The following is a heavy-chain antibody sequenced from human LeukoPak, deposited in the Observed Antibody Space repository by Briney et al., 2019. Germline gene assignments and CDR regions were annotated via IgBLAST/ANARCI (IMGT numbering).Heavy chain of an antibody. CDR3: AREVLWFGELLNYNYYGTDV. D-gene: IGHD3-10*01. Sequence: ASVKVSCKASGYTFTGYYMHWVRQAPGQGLEWMGWINPNSGGTNYAQKFQGRVTMTRDTSISTAYMELSRLRSDDTAVYYCAREVLWFGELLNYNYYGTDVWGQGTTVTVSS. CDR1: GYTFTGYY. J-gene: IGHJ6*02. V-gene: IGHV1-2*02. CDR2: INPNSGGT.